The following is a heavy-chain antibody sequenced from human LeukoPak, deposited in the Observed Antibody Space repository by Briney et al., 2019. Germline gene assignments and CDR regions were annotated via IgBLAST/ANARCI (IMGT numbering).Heavy chain of an antibody. J-gene: IGHJ4*02. CDR3: ASDVVAYTTNY. CDR2: ITGSSSAM. D-gene: IGHD2-15*01. CDR1: GFTFSSSN. Sequence: TGGPLRLSCAASGFTFSSSNMHWVRQAAGKGLEWVSYITGSSSAMYYADSVKGRFTISRDNAKDSLYLQMNSLRAEDTAVYYCASDVVAYTTNYWGQGTPVTVSS. V-gene: IGHV3-48*01.